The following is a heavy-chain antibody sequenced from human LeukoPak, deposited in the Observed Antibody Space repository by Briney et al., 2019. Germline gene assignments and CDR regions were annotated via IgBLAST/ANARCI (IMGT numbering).Heavy chain of an antibody. CDR1: GFTFSRHW. Sequence: GGSLILSCAAAGFTFSRHWMSWVRQAAGKGLEWVGDIKQVGSEKYYVDSVKGRFTISRDNARSSRYVHMYSLRAEKTAVYYCTRDCGGDCREGYYYYYYMDVWGKGSTVTVSS. CDR3: TRDCGGDCREGYYYYYYMDV. J-gene: IGHJ6*03. CDR2: IKQVGSEK. V-gene: IGHV3-7*01. D-gene: IGHD2-21*01.